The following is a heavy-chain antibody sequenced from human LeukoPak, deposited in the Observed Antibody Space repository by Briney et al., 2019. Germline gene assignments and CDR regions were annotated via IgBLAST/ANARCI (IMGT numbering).Heavy chain of an antibody. D-gene: IGHD3-10*01. CDR2: IIGSAAST. V-gene: IGHV3-23*01. CDR3: AKYTSGTSYRGLDQ. CDR1: GLSVSSYA. J-gene: IGHJ4*01. Sequence: GESLRLSCGASGLSVSSYAMSWVRQAPGKGLEWVSTIIGSAASTYYADSVKGRFTISRDDSKNTVYLQMNSLRAEDTTVYSCAKYTSGTSYRGLDQWGHGTLVTVSS.